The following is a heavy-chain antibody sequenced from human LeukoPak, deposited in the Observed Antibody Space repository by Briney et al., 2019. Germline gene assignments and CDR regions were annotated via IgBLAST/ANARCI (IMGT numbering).Heavy chain of an antibody. V-gene: IGHV1-18*01. D-gene: IGHD1-26*01. CDR2: ISVSNGNT. CDR3: ARDLAGIVGATARFDP. J-gene: IGHJ5*02. Sequence: ASVKVSCKASAYTFANYAISWLRQAPGQGLEWMGWISVSNGNTNYAQKLQGRVTMTTDTSTKTVYMELRSLRFDDTAMYYCARDLAGIVGATARFDPWGQGTLVTVSS. CDR1: AYTFANYA.